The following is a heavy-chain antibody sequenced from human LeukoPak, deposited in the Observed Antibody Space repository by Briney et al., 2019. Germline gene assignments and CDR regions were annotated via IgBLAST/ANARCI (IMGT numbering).Heavy chain of an antibody. D-gene: IGHD4-23*01. J-gene: IGHJ3*02. CDR1: GYSFTSCW. CDR3: ARRLFGGNSLGGFDI. CDR2: IYPGDSDT. Sequence: GESLKISCKGSGYSFTSCWIGWVRPMPGKRLEWMGIIYPGDSDTRYSPSFQGHVTISADKSISTPSLQWSSLKASDTAMYYCARRLFGGNSLGGFDIWGEGTMVGVSS. V-gene: IGHV5-51*01.